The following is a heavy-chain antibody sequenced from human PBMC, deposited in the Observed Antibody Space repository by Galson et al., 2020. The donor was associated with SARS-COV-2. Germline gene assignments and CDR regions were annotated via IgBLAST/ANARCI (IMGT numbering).Heavy chain of an antibody. D-gene: IGHD3-22*01. CDR2: ISWDSFSI. Sequence: SLKISCAASGFTFDDYAMHWIRQAPGKGLEWVSGISWDSFSIDYADSVKGRFTISRDNAKNSLFLQMNSLRAEDTAFYYCVKGSGPHYYDSGGYPGVDWGQGTLVTVSS. J-gene: IGHJ4*02. CDR1: GFTFDDYA. V-gene: IGHV3-9*01. CDR3: VKGSGPHYYDSGGYPGVD.